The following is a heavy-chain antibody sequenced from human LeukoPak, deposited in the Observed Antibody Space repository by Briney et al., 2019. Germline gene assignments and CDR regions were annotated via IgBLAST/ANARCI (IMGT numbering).Heavy chain of an antibody. V-gene: IGHV3-23*01. J-gene: IGHJ4*02. CDR3: AKISKEHDFWSGYYHYFDY. Sequence: PGGSLRLSCAASGFTLSSYAMSWVRQAPGKGLEWVSAISGSGGSTYYADSVKGRFTNCRDNSKNTLYLQMNSLRAEDTAVYYCAKISKEHDFWSGYYHYFDYWGQGTLVTVSS. D-gene: IGHD3-3*01. CDR2: ISGSGGST. CDR1: GFTLSSYA.